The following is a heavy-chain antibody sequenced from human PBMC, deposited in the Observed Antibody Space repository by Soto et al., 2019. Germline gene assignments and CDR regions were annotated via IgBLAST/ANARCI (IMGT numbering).Heavy chain of an antibody. V-gene: IGHV3-48*03. J-gene: IGHJ4*02. CDR1: GFTFSDFD. CDR2: IRSSGDTV. Sequence: GGSLRLSCAASGFTFSDFDMNWVRQAPGKGLEWVAYIRSSGDTVFYADSVQGRITISRDNTKKSLYLQMNSLRAEDTGVYFCARDLAYYEHFDYWGQGTLVTVSS. D-gene: IGHD3-3*01. CDR3: ARDLAYYEHFDY.